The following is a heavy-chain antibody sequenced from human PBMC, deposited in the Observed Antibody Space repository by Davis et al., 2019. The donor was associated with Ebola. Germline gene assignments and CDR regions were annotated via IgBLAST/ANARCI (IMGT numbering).Heavy chain of an antibody. CDR2: IYPGDSDT. Sequence: GESLKISCKGSGYSFTSYWIGWVRQMPGKGLEWMGIIYPGDSDTRYSPSFQGQVTISADKSISTAYLQWSSLKASDTAMYYCARTPAYYDFWSGSPSVEGWFDPWGQGTLVTVSS. D-gene: IGHD3-3*01. CDR1: GYSFTSYW. V-gene: IGHV5-51*01. CDR3: ARTPAYYDFWSGSPSVEGWFDP. J-gene: IGHJ5*02.